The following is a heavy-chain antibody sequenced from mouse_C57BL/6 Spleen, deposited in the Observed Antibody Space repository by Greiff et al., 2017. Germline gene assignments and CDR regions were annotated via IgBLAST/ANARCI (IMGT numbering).Heavy chain of an antibody. V-gene: IGHV5-17*01. D-gene: IGHD4-1*01. CDR3: ARGNWDGYYFDY. Sequence: EVKLVESGGGLVKPGGSLKLSCAASGFTFSDYGMHWVRQAPEKGLEWVAYISSGSSTIYYADTVKGRFTISRDNAKNTLFLQMTSLRYEDTAMYYCARGNWDGYYFDYWGQGTTLTGSS. J-gene: IGHJ2*01. CDR2: ISSGSSTI. CDR1: GFTFSDYG.